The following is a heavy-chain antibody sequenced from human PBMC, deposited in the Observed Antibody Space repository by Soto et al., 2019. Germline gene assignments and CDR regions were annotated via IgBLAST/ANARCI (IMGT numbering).Heavy chain of an antibody. V-gene: IGHV4-34*01. CDR1: GGSFSGYY. J-gene: IGHJ6*04. Sequence: PSETLSLTCAVYGGSFSGYYWSWIRQPPGKGLEWIGEINHSGSTNYNPSLKSRVTISVDTSKNQFSLKLSSVTAADTAVYYCARGRYSSSWADVWGKGTTVTVSS. CDR2: INHSGST. D-gene: IGHD6-6*01. CDR3: ARGRYSSSWADV.